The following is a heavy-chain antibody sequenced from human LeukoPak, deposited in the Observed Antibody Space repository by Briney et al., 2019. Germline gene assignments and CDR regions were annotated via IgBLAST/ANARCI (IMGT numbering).Heavy chain of an antibody. CDR3: ARADILNAFDI. CDR1: GGSINNYY. V-gene: IGHV4-4*07. J-gene: IGHJ3*02. Sequence: SETLSLTCTVSGGSINNYYWSWIRQPAGKGLEWIGRLSASGNTNYSPSLKSRVTMSVDTSKNQFSLRLNSVTAADTAVYYCARADILNAFDIWGQGTMVTVSS. CDR2: LSASGNT. D-gene: IGHD2-15*01.